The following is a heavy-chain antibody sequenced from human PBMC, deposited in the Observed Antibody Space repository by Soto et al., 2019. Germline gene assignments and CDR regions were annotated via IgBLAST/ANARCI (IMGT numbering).Heavy chain of an antibody. J-gene: IGHJ4*02. CDR2: IKSKTDGGTT. D-gene: IGHD3-22*01. CDR1: GFTFSNAS. CDR3: TTEPDYYDSSGYYPY. V-gene: IGHV3-15*07. Sequence: PGGSLRLSCAPSGFTFSNASMHWVRQTPRKGLEWVGRIKSKTDGGTTDYAAPVKGRFTISRDDSKNTLYLQMNSLKTEDTAVYYCTTEPDYYDSSGYYPYWGQGTLVTVSS.